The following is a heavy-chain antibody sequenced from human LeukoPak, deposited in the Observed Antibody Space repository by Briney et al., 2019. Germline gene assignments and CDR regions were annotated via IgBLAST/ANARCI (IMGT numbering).Heavy chain of an antibody. J-gene: IGHJ4*02. CDR3: VHFYGSGTYPYYFDY. V-gene: IGHV4-39*01. CDR2: IYYSGST. Sequence: PSETLSLTCTVSGGSISSSSYYWGWIRQPPGKGLEWIGSIYYSGSTNYNPSLESRVTISVDTSKNQFSLKLSSVTAADTALYYCVHFYGSGTYPYYFDYWGQGILVTVSS. CDR1: GGSISSSSYY. D-gene: IGHD3-10*01.